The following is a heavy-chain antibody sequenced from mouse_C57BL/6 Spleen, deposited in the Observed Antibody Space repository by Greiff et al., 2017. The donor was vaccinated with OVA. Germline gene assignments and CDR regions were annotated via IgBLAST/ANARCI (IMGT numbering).Heavy chain of an antibody. J-gene: IGHJ3*01. D-gene: IGHD2-1*01. Sequence: VQVVESGAELVKPGASVKMSCTASGYTFTTYPIEWMKQNHGKSLEWIGNFHPYNYDTKYNEKFKGKATLTVEKSSSTVYLELSRLTSDDSAVYYCALYYGIPFAYWGQGTLVTVSA. CDR3: ALYYGIPFAY. CDR2: FHPYNYDT. CDR1: GYTFTTYP. V-gene: IGHV1-47*01.